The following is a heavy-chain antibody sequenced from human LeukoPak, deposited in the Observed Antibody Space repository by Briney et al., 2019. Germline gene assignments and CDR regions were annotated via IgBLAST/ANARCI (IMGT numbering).Heavy chain of an antibody. J-gene: IGHJ4*02. CDR1: GFTFGDYA. CDR2: ISGNGGST. CDR3: AKLNSYGDY. Sequence: GGSLRLSCTTSGFTFGDYAMAWVRQAPGKGLEWVSTISGNGGSTYYADSVKGRFTISRDNSKSMVYLQMDSLRAEDTATYYCAKLNSYGDYWGQGTLVTISS. D-gene: IGHD5-18*01. V-gene: IGHV3-23*01.